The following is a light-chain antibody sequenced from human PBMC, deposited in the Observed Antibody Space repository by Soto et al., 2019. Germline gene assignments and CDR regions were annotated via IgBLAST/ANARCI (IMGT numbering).Light chain of an antibody. V-gene: IGKV3-20*01. Sequence: EIVMTQSPGTLSLSPGERATLSCRASQSVSSRLAWYQQKPGQAPRLLISGASSRATGIPDRFSGSGFGTDFTLTTSTLEPEDFALYYCQHYAGGSRITFGRGTRLEI. CDR1: QSVSSR. J-gene: IGKJ5*01. CDR2: GAS. CDR3: QHYAGGSRIT.